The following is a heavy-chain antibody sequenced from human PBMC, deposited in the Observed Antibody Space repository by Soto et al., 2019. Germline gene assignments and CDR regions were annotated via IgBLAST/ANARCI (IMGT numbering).Heavy chain of an antibody. V-gene: IGHV3-30*18. J-gene: IGHJ4*02. CDR1: GFTFSSYG. CDR3: AKDLLSGATTPDFDY. CDR2: ISYDGSNK. D-gene: IGHD5-12*01. Sequence: QVQLVESGGGVVQPGRSLRLSCAASGFTFSSYGMHWVRQAPGKGLEWVAVISYDGSNKYYADSVKGRFTISRDNSKNTMYLQMNSLRAEDTAVYYCAKDLLSGATTPDFDYWGQGTLVTVSS.